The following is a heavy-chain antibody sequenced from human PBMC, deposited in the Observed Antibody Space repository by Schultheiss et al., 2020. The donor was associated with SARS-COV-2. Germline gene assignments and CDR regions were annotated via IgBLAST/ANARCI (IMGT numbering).Heavy chain of an antibody. D-gene: IGHD1-26*01. CDR1: GFTFSSYA. Sequence: GGSLRLSCAASGFTFSSYAMHWVRQAPGKGLEWVAVIWYDGSNKYYADSVKGRFTISRDNSKNTLYLQMNSLRAEDTAVYYCAKPVGARGIGDYWGQGTLVTVSS. CDR3: AKPVGARGIGDY. V-gene: IGHV3-33*06. J-gene: IGHJ4*02. CDR2: IWYDGSNK.